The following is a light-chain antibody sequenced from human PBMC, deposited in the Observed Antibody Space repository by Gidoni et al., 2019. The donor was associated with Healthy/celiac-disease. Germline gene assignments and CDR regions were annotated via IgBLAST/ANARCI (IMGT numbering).Light chain of an antibody. CDR2: AAS. CDR1: QSIRSY. J-gene: IGKJ3*01. V-gene: IGKV1-39*01. Sequence: DIQMTQSPSSLSASVGDRVTSTGRASQSIRSYLNWYQQKPGKAPQLLIYAASSLQSGVPSRFSGSGSGTDFTLTISSLQPEDFATYYCQQSYSTPFTVGPGTKVDIK. CDR3: QQSYSTPFT.